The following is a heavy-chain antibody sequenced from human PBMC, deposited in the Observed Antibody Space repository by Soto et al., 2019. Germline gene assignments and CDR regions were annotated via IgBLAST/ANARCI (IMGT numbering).Heavy chain of an antibody. CDR2: ISYDGSNK. CDR1: GFTFSSYA. V-gene: IGHV3-30-3*01. J-gene: IGHJ6*02. Sequence: GSLRLSCAASGFTFSSYAMHWVRQAPGKGLEWVAVISYDGSNKYYADSVKGRFTISRDNSKNTLYLQMNSLRAEDTAVYYCARDLVSHIVAYGMDGWGQGTTVTVSS. CDR3: ARDLVSHIVAYGMDG. D-gene: IGHD5-12*01.